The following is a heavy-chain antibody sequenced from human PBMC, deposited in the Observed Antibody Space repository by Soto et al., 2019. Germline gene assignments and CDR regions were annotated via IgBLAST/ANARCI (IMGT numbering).Heavy chain of an antibody. CDR1: GESLNYYY. CDR3: ARGEWADRFAH. V-gene: IGHV4-34*01. Sequence: VQLQQWGAGLLKPSETLSLTCAVYGESLNYYYWSWIRQAPGKGLEWIGEFYSDGTTHYNPSVKGRAPISVVASSSQFSLRLTSVTAADTAIYYCARGEWADRFAHWGQGTLVTVSS. CDR2: FYSDGTT. D-gene: IGHD1-26*01. J-gene: IGHJ5*02.